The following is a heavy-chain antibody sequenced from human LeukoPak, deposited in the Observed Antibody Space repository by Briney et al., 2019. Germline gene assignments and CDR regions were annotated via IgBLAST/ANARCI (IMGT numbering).Heavy chain of an antibody. CDR3: ARALQAVASTIDY. CDR2: ISSSSSYI. Sequence: GSLRLSCAASGFTFSSYSMNWVRQAPGKGLEWVSSISSSSSYIYYADSVKGRFTISRDNAKNSLYLQMNSLRAEDTAVYYCARALQAVASTIDYWGQGTLVTVSS. J-gene: IGHJ4*02. D-gene: IGHD6-19*01. CDR1: GFTFSSYS. V-gene: IGHV3-21*01.